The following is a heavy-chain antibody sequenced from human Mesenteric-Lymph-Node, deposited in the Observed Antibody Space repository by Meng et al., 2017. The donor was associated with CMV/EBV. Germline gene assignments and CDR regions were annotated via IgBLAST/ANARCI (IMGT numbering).Heavy chain of an antibody. CDR2: IYSGGST. V-gene: IGHV3-53*01. Sequence: GESLKISCAASGFTFSSYAMSWVRQAPGKGLEWVSVIYSGGSTYYADSVKGRFTISRDNSKNTLYLQMNSLRAEDTAVYYCARDRSYSGGAGYWGQGTLVTVSS. CDR1: GFTFSSYA. J-gene: IGHJ4*02. D-gene: IGHD2-21*01. CDR3: ARDRSYSGGAGY.